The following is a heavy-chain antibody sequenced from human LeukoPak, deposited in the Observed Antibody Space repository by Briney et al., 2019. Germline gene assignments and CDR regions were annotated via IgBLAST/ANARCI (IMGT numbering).Heavy chain of an antibody. CDR1: GFTFSSYA. D-gene: IGHD6-13*01. CDR2: TYSNGRT. CDR3: AVRYSGSWYLFDY. V-gene: IGHV3-23*05. J-gene: IGHJ4*02. Sequence: PGGSLRLSCAASGFTFSSYAMSWVRQAPGKGLEWVSVTYSNGRTYYADSVKGRFTVSRDIAKNTLFLQMNSLRAEDTAVYYCAVRYSGSWYLFDYWGQGTLVTVSS.